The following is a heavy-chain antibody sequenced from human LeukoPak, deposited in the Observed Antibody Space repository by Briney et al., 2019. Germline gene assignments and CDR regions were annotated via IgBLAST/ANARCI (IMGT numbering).Heavy chain of an antibody. J-gene: IGHJ4*02. Sequence: QSGGTLRLSCAASGFTFASYAMSWLRQTPGKGLEWVSVINGSGASTYYADPVKGRFTISTDNSKNTLHLQMNSRRADDTAVYYCAKGGYDYVEVGYFDYWGQGTLVTVSS. V-gene: IGHV3-23*01. CDR2: INGSGAST. D-gene: IGHD5-12*01. CDR3: AKGGYDYVEVGYFDY. CDR1: GFTFASYA.